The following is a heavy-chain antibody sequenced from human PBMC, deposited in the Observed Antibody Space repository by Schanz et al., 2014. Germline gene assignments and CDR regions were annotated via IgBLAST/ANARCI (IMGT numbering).Heavy chain of an antibody. CDR2: ISGGGGTT. J-gene: IGHJ6*03. CDR1: GITFSSHS. D-gene: IGHD2-2*01. CDR3: ARVKYCTITRCYRTETEGIYYMDV. Sequence: EVQLLESGGGLVQPGGSLRLSCAASGITFSSHSFNWVRQAPGKGLEWVSAISGGGGTTYYADSVKGRFTISRDNSKNTLYLQMNSLRAEDTAVYYCARVKYCTITRCYRTETEGIYYMDVWGKGTTVTVSS. V-gene: IGHV3-23*01.